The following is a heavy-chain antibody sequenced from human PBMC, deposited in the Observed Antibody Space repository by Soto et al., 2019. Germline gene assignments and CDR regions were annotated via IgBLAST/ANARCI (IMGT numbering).Heavy chain of an antibody. V-gene: IGHV3-30*18. D-gene: IGHD4-17*01. CDR1: GFTFSNYG. CDR2: ISYHGSDN. J-gene: IGHJ4*02. CDR3: AKDHLTTTVTTGGY. Sequence: QVLLVESGGGVVQPGRSLRLSCAASGFTFSNYGMHWVRQAPGKGLEWVAVISYHGSDNYYADSVKGRFTISRDNSKNTLYLQMDSLRAEDTAVYYCAKDHLTTTVTTGGYWGQGTLVTVSS.